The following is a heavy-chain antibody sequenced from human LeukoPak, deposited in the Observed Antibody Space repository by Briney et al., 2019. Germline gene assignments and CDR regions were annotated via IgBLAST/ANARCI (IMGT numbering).Heavy chain of an antibody. V-gene: IGHV4-34*01. CDR2: INHSGST. J-gene: IGHJ6*02. CDR1: GGSFSGYY. CDR3: ARELWVGAPTGGMDV. Sequence: SETLSLTCAVYGGSFSGYYWSWIRQPPGKGLEWIGEINHSGSTNYNPSLKSRVTISVDTSKNQFSLKLSSVTAADTAVYYCARELWVGAPTGGMDVWGQGTTVTVSS. D-gene: IGHD1-26*01.